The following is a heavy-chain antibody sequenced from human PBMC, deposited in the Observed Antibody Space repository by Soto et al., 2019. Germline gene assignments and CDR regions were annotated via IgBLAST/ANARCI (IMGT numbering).Heavy chain of an antibody. V-gene: IGHV1-69*13. J-gene: IGHJ6*02. Sequence: GASVKVSCKASGGTFSSYAISWVRQAPGQGLEWMGGIIPIFGTANYAQKFQGRVTITADESTSTAYMELSSLRSEDTAVYYCASNQLESLPNYYYYGMDVWGQGTTVTVYS. CDR3: ASNQLESLPNYYYYGMDV. CDR1: GGTFSSYA. CDR2: IIPIFGTA. D-gene: IGHD1-1*01.